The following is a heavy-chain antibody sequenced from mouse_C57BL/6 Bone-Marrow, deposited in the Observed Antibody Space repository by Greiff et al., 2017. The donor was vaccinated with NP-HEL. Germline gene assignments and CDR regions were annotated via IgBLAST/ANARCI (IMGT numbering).Heavy chain of an antibody. J-gene: IGHJ3*01. V-gene: IGHV1-64*01. CDR2: IHPNSGST. D-gene: IGHD4-1*01. CDR3: AKPPLGGGFAY. Sequence: QVQLQQPGAELVKPGASVKLSCNASGYTFTSYWMHWVKQRPGQGLEWIGMIHPNSGSTNYNEKFKSKATLTVDKSSSTAYMQLSSLTSEDSAVYYCAKPPLGGGFAYWGQGTLVTVSA. CDR1: GYTFTSYW.